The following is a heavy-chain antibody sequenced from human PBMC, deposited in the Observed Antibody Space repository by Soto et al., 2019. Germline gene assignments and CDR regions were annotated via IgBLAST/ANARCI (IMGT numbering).Heavy chain of an antibody. D-gene: IGHD5-12*01. Sequence: PETLSLTCTVSGGSISSYYWSWIRQPPGKGLEWIGYIYYSGSTNYNPSLKSRVTISVDTSKNQFSLKLSSVTAADTAVYYCARVMFLEWLRPYPLFDYCGQGSLVIVSS. J-gene: IGHJ4*02. V-gene: IGHV4-59*01. CDR1: GGSISSYY. CDR2: IYYSGST. CDR3: ARVMFLEWLRPYPLFDY.